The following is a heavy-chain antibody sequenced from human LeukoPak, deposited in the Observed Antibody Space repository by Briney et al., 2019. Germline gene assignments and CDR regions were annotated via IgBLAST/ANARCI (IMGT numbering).Heavy chain of an antibody. CDR2: IKKDSSEK. Sequence: GGSLRLSCVGTGFTFSNHWISWIRQAPGQGLEWVAHIKKDSSEKYYVDSVKGRFTISRDNAKNSLYLQMNSLRAEDTGVYYCARVPGEWWLQDYWGLGTLVTVSS. CDR1: GFTFSNHW. CDR3: ARVPGEWWLQDY. V-gene: IGHV3-7*01. J-gene: IGHJ4*02. D-gene: IGHD5-12*01.